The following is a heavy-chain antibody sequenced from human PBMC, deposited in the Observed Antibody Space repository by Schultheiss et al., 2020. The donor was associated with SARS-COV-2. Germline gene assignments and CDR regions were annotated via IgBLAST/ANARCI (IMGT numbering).Heavy chain of an antibody. CDR2: ISYDGSNK. CDR3: ARGYYFVSSGYYFPFGY. D-gene: IGHD3-22*01. Sequence: GGSLRLSCAASGFIFSNYAVHWVRQAPGKGLEWVAVISYDGSNKYYADSVKGRFTISRDNSKNTLYLQMNSLRAEDTAVYYCARGYYFVSSGYYFPFGYWGQGTLVTVSS. CDR1: GFIFSNYA. J-gene: IGHJ4*02. V-gene: IGHV3-30*01.